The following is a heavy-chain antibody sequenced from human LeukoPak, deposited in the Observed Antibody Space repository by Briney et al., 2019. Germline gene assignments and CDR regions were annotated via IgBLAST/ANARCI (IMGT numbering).Heavy chain of an antibody. Sequence: SETLSLTCTVSGDSISSYYWSWIRQPAGKGLEWFGRMYVSGSTNYNPSLKCRVTMSVDTSKNQFSLKMTSVTAADTAFYYYARDMVRGVKAYLSWFDPWGQGILVTVST. CDR2: MYVSGST. D-gene: IGHD3-10*01. CDR1: GDSISSYY. CDR3: ARDMVRGVKAYLSWFDP. J-gene: IGHJ5*02. V-gene: IGHV4-4*07.